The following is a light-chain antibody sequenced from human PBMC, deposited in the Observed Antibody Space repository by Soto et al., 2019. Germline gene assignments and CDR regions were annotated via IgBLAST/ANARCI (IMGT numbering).Light chain of an antibody. V-gene: IGKV3-20*01. CDR3: QQYGTSPRWT. CDR1: QNIGTY. CDR2: GAS. J-gene: IGKJ1*01. Sequence: IVLTQPPGTLSLSPGERATLSCRASQNIGTYLAWYQHKPGQAPSVLIFGASTRANGVPDRFSGSGSGTDFTLTISRLDPADFAVYYCQQYGTSPRWTFGQGTKVEIK.